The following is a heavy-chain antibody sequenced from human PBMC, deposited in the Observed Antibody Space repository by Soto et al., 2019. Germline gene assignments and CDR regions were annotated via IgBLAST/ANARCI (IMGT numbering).Heavy chain of an antibody. D-gene: IGHD6-25*01. Sequence: EVQLVESGGGLVQPGGSLRLSCAASGFTFSTYDMHWVRQLTGKGLEWVSAIGTAGDTYYSDSVKGRFTISRENAKNSLYLQMESLRAGDTAVYYCARVPWNSSGHTYYYYGLDVWGQGTTVTVSS. J-gene: IGHJ6*02. V-gene: IGHV3-13*04. CDR3: ARVPWNSSGHTYYYYGLDV. CDR2: IGTAGDT. CDR1: GFTFSTYD.